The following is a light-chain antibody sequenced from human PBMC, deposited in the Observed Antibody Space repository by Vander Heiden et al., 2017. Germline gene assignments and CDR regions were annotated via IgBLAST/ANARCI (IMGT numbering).Light chain of an antibody. CDR3: QQYYSTPVT. Sequence: DIVMTQSPYSMAGSLGERPTINCKSSQSVLYSSNTNNYLAWYQQKPGQPPKLLIYWASTRESGVPDRFSGSGSGTDFTLTISSLQAEDVAVYYCQQYYSTPVTFGQGTRLEIK. V-gene: IGKV4-1*01. J-gene: IGKJ5*01. CDR2: WAS. CDR1: QSVLYSSNTNNY.